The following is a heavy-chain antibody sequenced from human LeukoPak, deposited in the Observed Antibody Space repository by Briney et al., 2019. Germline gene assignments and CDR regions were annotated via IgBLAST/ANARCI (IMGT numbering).Heavy chain of an antibody. CDR2: ISWNSGSI. Sequence: SLRLSCAASAFTFDDYAMHWVRQAPGKSLEWVSGISWNSGSIAYADSVQGRFTISRDNAKNSLFLQMNSLRAEDMALYYCAKGSSSGWPYYFAYWGQGTLVTVSS. V-gene: IGHV3-9*03. J-gene: IGHJ4*02. D-gene: IGHD6-19*01. CDR3: AKGSSSGWPYYFAY. CDR1: AFTFDDYA.